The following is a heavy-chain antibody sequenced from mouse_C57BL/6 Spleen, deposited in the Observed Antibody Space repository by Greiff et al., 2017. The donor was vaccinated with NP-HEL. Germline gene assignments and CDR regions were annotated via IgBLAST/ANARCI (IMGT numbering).Heavy chain of an antibody. Sequence: QVQLQQPGADLVKAGASVKMSCKASGYTFTSYWMHWVKQRLGQGLEWFAETNPTNGRTYYNEKLKSKATLTVDKSSSTAYMLLSGPTCEDSAVYDCARIKKIVATYFDYWGQGTTLTVSS. D-gene: IGHD1-1*01. V-gene: IGHV1S81*02. CDR1: GYTFTSYW. CDR3: ARIKKIVATYFDY. J-gene: IGHJ2*01. CDR2: TNPTNGRT.